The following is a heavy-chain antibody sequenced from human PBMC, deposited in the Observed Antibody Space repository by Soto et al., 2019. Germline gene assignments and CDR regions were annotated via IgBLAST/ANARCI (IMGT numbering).Heavy chain of an antibody. CDR3: AKDVWRGYSGYAPPYYYYYYGMDV. D-gene: IGHD5-12*01. V-gene: IGHV3-30*18. Sequence: GGSLRLSCAASGFTFSSYGMHWLRQAPGKGLEWVAVISYDGSNKYYADSVKGRFTISRDNSKNTLYLQMNSLRAEDTAVYYCAKDVWRGYSGYAPPYYYYYYGMDVWGQGTTVTVSS. CDR1: GFTFSSYG. CDR2: ISYDGSNK. J-gene: IGHJ6*02.